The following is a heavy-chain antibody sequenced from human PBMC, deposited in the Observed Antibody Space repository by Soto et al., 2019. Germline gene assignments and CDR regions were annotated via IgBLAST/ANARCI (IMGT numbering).Heavy chain of an antibody. J-gene: IGHJ4*02. D-gene: IGHD6-19*01. CDR1: GGTFSSYA. V-gene: IGHV1-69*13. CDR3: ARDSRIAVAGYYFDY. CDR2: IIPIFGTA. Sequence: ASVKVSCKASGGTFSSYAISWVRQAPGQGLEWMGGIIPIFGTANYAQKFQGRVTITADESTSTAYMELSSLRSEDTAVYYCARDSRIAVAGYYFDYWGQGTLVTVSS.